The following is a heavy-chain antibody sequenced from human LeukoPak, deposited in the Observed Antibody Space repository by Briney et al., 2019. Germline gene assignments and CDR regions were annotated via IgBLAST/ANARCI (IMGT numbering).Heavy chain of an antibody. CDR2: IYTSGST. Sequence: SETLSLTCTVSGGSISYYYWSWIRQPAGKGLEWIGRIYTSGSTNYNPSLKSRVTMSVDTSKDQFSLKLSSVTAADTAVYYCARHLRWTTLDYWGQGTLVTVSS. J-gene: IGHJ4*02. V-gene: IGHV4-4*07. CDR1: GGSISYYY. D-gene: IGHD3/OR15-3a*01. CDR3: ARHLRWTTLDY.